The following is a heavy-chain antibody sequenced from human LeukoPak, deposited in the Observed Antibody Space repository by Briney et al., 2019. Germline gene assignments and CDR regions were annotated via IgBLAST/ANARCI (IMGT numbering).Heavy chain of an antibody. CDR2: IKRGGRRK. CDR3: AKGYYFDILSGYSSLDS. J-gene: IGHJ4*02. Sequence: QPGGSLRLSCAGSGFTLSTYWMRGVRQAPGGGGGGVANIKRGGRRKYYVDTVKGRFTISRDASKNTLYLQMNSLRAEDTAAYYCAKGYYFDILSGYSSLDSWGQGTLVTVSS. D-gene: IGHD3-9*01. CDR1: GFTLSTYW. V-gene: IGHV3-7*01.